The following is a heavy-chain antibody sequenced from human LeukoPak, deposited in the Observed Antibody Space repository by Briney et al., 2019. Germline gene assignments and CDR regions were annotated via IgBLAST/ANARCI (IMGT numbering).Heavy chain of an antibody. Sequence: GGSLRLSCAASGFTFSNYAMHWVRQAPGKGLEWVAVISFDGTNKYYANSVQGRFTISRDNSKNTLYLQMNSLRAEDSALYYCARPVVGYCSGGTCHIRYFQHWGQGTRVTVSS. CDR3: ARPVVGYCSGGTCHIRYFQH. CDR1: GFTFSNYA. V-gene: IGHV3-30-3*01. J-gene: IGHJ1*01. CDR2: ISFDGTNK. D-gene: IGHD2-15*01.